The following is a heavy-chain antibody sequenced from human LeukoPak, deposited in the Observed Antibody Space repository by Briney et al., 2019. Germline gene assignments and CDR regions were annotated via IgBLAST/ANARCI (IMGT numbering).Heavy chain of an antibody. J-gene: IGHJ4*02. CDR3: ARALYNWNARAFDY. CDR1: GGSISSYY. V-gene: IGHV4-59*01. CDR2: IYYSGST. D-gene: IGHD1-1*01. Sequence: SETLSLTCTVSGGSISSYYWSWIRQPPGKGLEWIGYIYYSGSTNYNPSLKSRVTISVDTSKNQFSLKLSSVTAADTAVYYCARALYNWNARAFDYWGQGTLVTVSS.